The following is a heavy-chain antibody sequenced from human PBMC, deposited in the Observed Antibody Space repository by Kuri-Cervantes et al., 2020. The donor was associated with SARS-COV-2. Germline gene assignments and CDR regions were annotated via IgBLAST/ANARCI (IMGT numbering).Heavy chain of an antibody. CDR1: GFTFSGHW. CDR3: AKAQVSDYGDYYFDY. CDR2: ISGSGGST. J-gene: IGHJ4*02. Sequence: GESLKISCAASGFTFSGHWIHWVRQAPGKGLEWVSAISGSGGSTYYADSVKGRFTISRDNSKNTLYLQMNSLRAEDTAVYYCAKAQVSDYGDYYFDYWGQGTLVTVSS. D-gene: IGHD4-17*01. V-gene: IGHV3-23*01.